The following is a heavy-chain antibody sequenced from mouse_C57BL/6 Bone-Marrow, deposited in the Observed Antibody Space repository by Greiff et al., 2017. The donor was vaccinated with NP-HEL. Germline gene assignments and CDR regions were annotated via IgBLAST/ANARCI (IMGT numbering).Heavy chain of an antibody. CDR3: ARRGYYGSSYEDY. D-gene: IGHD1-1*01. CDR1: GYSITSGYY. CDR2: ISYDGSN. V-gene: IGHV3-6*01. Sequence: EVQLQQSGPGLVKPSQSLSLTCSVTGYSITSGYYWYWIRQFPGNKLEWMGYISYDGSNNYNPSLKNRISITRDTSKNQFFLKLNSVTTEDTATYYCARRGYYGSSYEDYWGQGTTLTVSS. J-gene: IGHJ2*01.